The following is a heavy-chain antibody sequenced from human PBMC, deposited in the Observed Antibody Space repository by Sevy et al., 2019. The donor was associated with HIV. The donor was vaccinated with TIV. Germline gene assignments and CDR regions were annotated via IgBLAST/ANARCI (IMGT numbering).Heavy chain of an antibody. CDR2: ISGRGGSST. CDR1: GFTFSTYA. D-gene: IGHD3-3*01. CDR3: AKDRDFWRAACYFDY. V-gene: IGHV3-23*01. Sequence: GGSLRLSCAVSGFTFSTYAMSWVRQAPGKGLEWVSAISGRGGSSTYYADSGKDRFTSSSDHSKNTRYLQMNSLRAEETAVDYCAKDRDFWRAACYFDYWGQGTLVTVSS. J-gene: IGHJ4*02.